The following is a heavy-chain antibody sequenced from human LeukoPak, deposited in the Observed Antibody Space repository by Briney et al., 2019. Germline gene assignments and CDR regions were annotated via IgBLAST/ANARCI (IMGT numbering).Heavy chain of an antibody. D-gene: IGHD1-14*01. V-gene: IGHV3-7*03. CDR2: MNQDGRET. Sequence: GGSLRLSCGVSGFTFSRYWMHWFRQAPGKGLEWVASMNQDGRETYSVDSVRGRYAIFRDDSKNTLYLQMNSLRAEDTAIYYCAKDKYSPVRGISHAAYYFDYWGPGTLVTVSS. CDR1: GFTFSRYW. CDR3: AKDKYSPVRGISHAAYYFDY. J-gene: IGHJ4*02.